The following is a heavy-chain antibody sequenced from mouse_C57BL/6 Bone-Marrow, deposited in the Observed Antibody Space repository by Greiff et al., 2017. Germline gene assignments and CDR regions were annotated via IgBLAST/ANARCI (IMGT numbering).Heavy chain of an antibody. J-gene: IGHJ1*03. CDR3: ARVGLFNDWYFDV. V-gene: IGHV1-18*01. Sequence: VQLQQSGPELVKPGASVKIPCKASGYTFTDYNMDWVKQSHGKSLEWIGDINPNNGGTIYNQKFKGKATLTVDKSSSTAYMELRSLTSEDTAVYYWARVGLFNDWYFDVWGTGTTVTVSS. D-gene: IGHD2-2*01. CDR1: GYTFTDYN. CDR2: INPNNGGT.